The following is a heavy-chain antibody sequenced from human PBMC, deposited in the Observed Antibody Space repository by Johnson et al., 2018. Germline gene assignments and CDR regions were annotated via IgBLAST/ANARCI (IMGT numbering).Heavy chain of an antibody. Sequence: QVQLLESGAEVKKPGSSVKVSCKASGGTFSSYAISWVRQAPGQGLEWMGGIIPIFGTAHYAQKFQGRVTITADESTSTAYMELISLRSEDTAVYYCARGLTGYDFWSGYYPSGMDVWGQGPTVTVSS. CDR1: GGTFSSYA. D-gene: IGHD3-3*01. CDR3: ARGLTGYDFWSGYYPSGMDV. J-gene: IGHJ6*02. V-gene: IGHV1-69*01. CDR2: IIPIFGTA.